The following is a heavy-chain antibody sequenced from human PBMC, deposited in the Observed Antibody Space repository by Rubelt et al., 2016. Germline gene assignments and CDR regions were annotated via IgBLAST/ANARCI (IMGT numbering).Heavy chain of an antibody. Sequence: VRQAPGKGLEWGSFICSCGRTINYADCVKGRFTISRDNAKNSLFLQVNRLTPEDTAVYYCARELDSSGYYGYYFDYWGQGTLVTVSS. CDR3: ARELDSSGYYGYYFDY. V-gene: IGHV3-48*03. D-gene: IGHD3-22*01. CDR2: ICSCGRTI. J-gene: IGHJ4*02.